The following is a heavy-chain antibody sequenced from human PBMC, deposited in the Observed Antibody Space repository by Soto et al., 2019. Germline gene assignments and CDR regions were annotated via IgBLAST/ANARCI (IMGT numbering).Heavy chain of an antibody. CDR2: ITDSGTGT. Sequence: EVHLLESGGGLVQPGESLRLSCGASGFTFSSCVMSWVRQAPGKGLEWVACITDSGTGTYYADSVKGRFTISRDNSKNTMYLQMNNLRAEDTGVYYCAKGLINGRLYAADWGQGTLGTVSS. J-gene: IGHJ4*02. D-gene: IGHD2-8*01. V-gene: IGHV3-23*01. CDR1: GFTFSSCV. CDR3: AKGLINGRLYAAD.